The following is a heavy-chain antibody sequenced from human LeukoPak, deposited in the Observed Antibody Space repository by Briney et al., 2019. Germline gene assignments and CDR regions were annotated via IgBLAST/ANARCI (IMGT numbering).Heavy chain of an antibody. D-gene: IGHD3-22*01. Sequence: GGSLRLSCAVSGFTFSNYWMNWVRQGPGKGLEWVANMNQDGSEKNYVDSVKGRFTIFRDNAKNSLYLQMNSLRAEDTAVYYCARSRGAFDYDNKVVSDYWGQGTLVTVSS. CDR3: ARSRGAFDYDNKVVSDY. CDR2: MNQDGSEK. J-gene: IGHJ4*02. CDR1: GFTFSNYW. V-gene: IGHV3-7*01.